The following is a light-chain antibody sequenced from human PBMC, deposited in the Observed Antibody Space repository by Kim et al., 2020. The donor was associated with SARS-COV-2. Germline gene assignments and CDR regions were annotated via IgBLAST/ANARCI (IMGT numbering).Light chain of an antibody. CDR2: DAS. V-gene: IGKV3-11*01. CDR1: QSICNY. Sequence: LPPGERATRTCRTSQSICNYLAWYQQKPGQAPRLLIYDASYRAAGIPARFSGSGSGTDFTLTISSLEADDFAVYYCQQRGDRPPGFGGGTKVDIK. CDR3: QQRGDRPPG. J-gene: IGKJ4*01.